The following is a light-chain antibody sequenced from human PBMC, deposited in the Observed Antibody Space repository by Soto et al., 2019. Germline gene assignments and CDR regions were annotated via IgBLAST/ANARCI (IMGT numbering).Light chain of an antibody. Sequence: DIQMTQSPSTLSSSVGDRVTITCRASQSISSWLAWYQQKPGRAPKLLIYKTSRSQSGVASRFSGSGSGTEFTLTITSLQPDDFATYFCQQYSSYPYTFGQGTKLEIK. J-gene: IGKJ2*01. V-gene: IGKV1-5*03. CDR2: KTS. CDR3: QQYSSYPYT. CDR1: QSISSW.